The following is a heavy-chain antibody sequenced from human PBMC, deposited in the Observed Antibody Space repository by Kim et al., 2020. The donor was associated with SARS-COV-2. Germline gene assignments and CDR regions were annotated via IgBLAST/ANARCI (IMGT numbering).Heavy chain of an antibody. J-gene: IGHJ6*02. CDR3: ARDSSIAAAVYYYYGMDV. V-gene: IGHV3-11*06. Sequence: VKGRFTISRDNAKNSLYLQMNSLRAEDTAVYYCARDSSIAAAVYYYYGMDVWGQGTTVTVSS. D-gene: IGHD6-6*01.